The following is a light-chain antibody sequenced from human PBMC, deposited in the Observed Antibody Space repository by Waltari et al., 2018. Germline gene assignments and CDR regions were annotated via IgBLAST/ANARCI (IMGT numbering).Light chain of an antibody. CDR1: QSVSRY. Sequence: EIVLTQSLATLSLSPGERATLSCRASQSVSRYLAWYQQKPGQAPRLLIYDASNRATGIPARFSGSGSGTDFTLTISSLEPEDSAVYYCQQRSIWPPLTFGGGTKVEIK. J-gene: IGKJ4*01. CDR2: DAS. CDR3: QQRSIWPPLT. V-gene: IGKV3-11*01.